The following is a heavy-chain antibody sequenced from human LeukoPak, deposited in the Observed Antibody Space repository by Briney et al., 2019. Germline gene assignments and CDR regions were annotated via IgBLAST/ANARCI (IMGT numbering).Heavy chain of an antibody. D-gene: IGHD6-19*01. CDR3: AREVSSGWRNYYFDY. CDR1: GFTFDDYG. CDR2: INLNGGST. J-gene: IGHJ4*02. V-gene: IGHV3-20*04. Sequence: GGSLRLSCAASGFTFDDYGMSWVRQAPGKGLEWVSGINLNGGSTGYADSVKGRFTISRDNAKNSLYLQMNSLRAEDTALYYCAREVSSGWRNYYFDYWGQGTLVTVSS.